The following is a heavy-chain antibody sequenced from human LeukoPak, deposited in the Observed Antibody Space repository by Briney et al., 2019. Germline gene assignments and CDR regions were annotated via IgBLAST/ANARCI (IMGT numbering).Heavy chain of an antibody. CDR2: IRYDGSNK. D-gene: IGHD5-18*01. CDR1: GFTFSSYW. CDR3: AKDQVDTAMALPSV. V-gene: IGHV3-30*02. Sequence: GGSLRLSCAASGFTFSSYWMSWVRQAPGKGLEWVAFIRYDGSNKYYADSAKGRFTISRDNSKNTRYLQMNSLRAEDTAVYYCAKDQVDTAMALPSVWGQGTLVTVSS. J-gene: IGHJ4*02.